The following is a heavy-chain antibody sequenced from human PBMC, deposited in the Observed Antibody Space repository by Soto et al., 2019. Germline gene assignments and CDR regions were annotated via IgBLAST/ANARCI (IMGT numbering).Heavy chain of an antibody. V-gene: IGHV4-59*01. CDR2: IYYSGST. CDR3: AREYVVAATAQHYAFDI. Sequence: SETLSLTCTVSGGSISSYYWSWIRQPPGKGLEWIGYIYYSGSTNYNPSLKSRVTISVDTSKNQFSLKLSSVTAADTAVYYCAREYVVAATAQHYAFDIWGQGTMVTVSS. J-gene: IGHJ3*02. D-gene: IGHD2-15*01. CDR1: GGSISSYY.